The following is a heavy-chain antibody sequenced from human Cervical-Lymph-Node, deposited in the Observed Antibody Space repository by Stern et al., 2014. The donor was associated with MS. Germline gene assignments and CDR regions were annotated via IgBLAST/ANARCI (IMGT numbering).Heavy chain of an antibody. J-gene: IGHJ4*02. CDR1: GFTFDSYS. CDR2: INTDGSSP. CDR3: SGSNWYFFDY. Sequence: EMQLVESGGGLVQPGGSLRLSCAASGFTFDSYSMHWVRQVPGKGLVRVSRINTDGSSPRYADSVKGRFTISRDNAKDMLYLEMNSLRAEDTAVYYCSGSNWYFFDYWGQGTLVTVSS. D-gene: IGHD6-13*01. V-gene: IGHV3-74*02.